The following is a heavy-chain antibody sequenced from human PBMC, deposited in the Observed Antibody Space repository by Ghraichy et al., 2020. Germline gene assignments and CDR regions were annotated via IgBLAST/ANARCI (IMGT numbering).Heavy chain of an antibody. CDR1: GFTFSSYG. CDR3: AKDWGNWGYGYYFDY. J-gene: IGHJ4*02. Sequence: GGSLRLSCAASGFTFSSYGMHWVRQAPGKGLEWVAVISFDGNNKYYADSVKGRLTISRDNSKNTLYLQMNSLRVEDTAVYYCAKDWGNWGYGYYFDYWGQGTLVTVSS. D-gene: IGHD7-27*01. CDR2: ISFDGNNK. V-gene: IGHV3-30*18.